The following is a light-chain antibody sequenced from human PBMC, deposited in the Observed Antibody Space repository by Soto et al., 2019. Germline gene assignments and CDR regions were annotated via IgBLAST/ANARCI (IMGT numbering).Light chain of an antibody. V-gene: IGKV3-20*01. CDR1: QSVTNTF. Sequence: EIVLTQSPGTLSLSPGERATLSCRASQSVTNTFLVWYQQKPGQAPRLLIYGASNRATGIPDRFSGSGSGTDFTLTISRLEPEDFAMYYCQQYDGSRFTFGPGTKVDLK. CDR2: GAS. CDR3: QQYDGSRFT. J-gene: IGKJ3*01.